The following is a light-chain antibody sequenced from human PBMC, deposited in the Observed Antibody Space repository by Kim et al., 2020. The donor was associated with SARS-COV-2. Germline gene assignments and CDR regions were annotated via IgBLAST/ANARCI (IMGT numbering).Light chain of an antibody. V-gene: IGLV1-44*01. CDR1: FSNILSNT. J-gene: IGLJ3*02. CDR3: ATWDDGLNSPV. Sequence: QSVLTQPPSASGTPGQRVTISCSGSFSNILSNTVNCSQHLPGTAPKLRFYNHHQRPSGVPDRFYASKSGTSASLAISGLQSEDEGDYYCATWDDGLNSPVFGVGTQLTVL. CDR2: NHH.